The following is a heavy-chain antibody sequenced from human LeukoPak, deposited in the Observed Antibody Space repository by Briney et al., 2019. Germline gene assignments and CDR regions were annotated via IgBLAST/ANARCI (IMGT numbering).Heavy chain of an antibody. Sequence: SETLSLTCTVSGGSISSYYWSWIRQPPGKGLEWIGYIYNSGSTNYNPSLKSRVTISVDTSKNQFSLKLSSVTAADTAVYYCARHRRARGSGREGLGHYYYYYMDVWGKGTTVTISS. D-gene: IGHD3-10*01. V-gene: IGHV4-59*08. CDR3: ARHRRARGSGREGLGHYYYYYMDV. CDR2: IYNSGST. CDR1: GGSISSYY. J-gene: IGHJ6*03.